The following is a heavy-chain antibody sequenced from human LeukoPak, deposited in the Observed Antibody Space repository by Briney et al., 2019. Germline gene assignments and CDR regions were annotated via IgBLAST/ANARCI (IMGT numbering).Heavy chain of an antibody. V-gene: IGHV5-51*01. CDR3: ARHTGWSGRGDY. CDR1: GYSFSSYW. J-gene: IGHJ4*02. Sequence: GESLRISCKSSGYSFSSYWIGWVRQMPGKGLEWMGIIYPSDSETRYSPSFQGQVTMSADKSINTAYLQWTSLRASDTAMYYCARHTGWSGRGDYWGQGTLVTVSS. CDR2: IYPSDSET. D-gene: IGHD3-3*01.